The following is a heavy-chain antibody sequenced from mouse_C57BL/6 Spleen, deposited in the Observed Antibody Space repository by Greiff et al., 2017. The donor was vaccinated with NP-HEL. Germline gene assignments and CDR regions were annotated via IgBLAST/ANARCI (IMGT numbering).Heavy chain of an antibody. CDR3: ARTPYYSNSGYFDY. J-gene: IGHJ2*01. Sequence: QVQLKQPGAELVKPGASVKLSCKASGYTFTSYWMHWVKQRPGQGLEWIGMIHPNSGSTNYNEKFKSKATLTVDKSSSTAYMQLSSLTSEDSAVYYCARTPYYSNSGYFDYWGQGTTLTVSS. V-gene: IGHV1-64*01. D-gene: IGHD2-5*01. CDR1: GYTFTSYW. CDR2: IHPNSGST.